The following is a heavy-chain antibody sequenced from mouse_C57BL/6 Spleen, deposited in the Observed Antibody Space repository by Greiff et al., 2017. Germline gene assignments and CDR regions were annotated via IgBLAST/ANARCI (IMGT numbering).Heavy chain of an antibody. D-gene: IGHD1-1*01. CDR1: GYTFTSYW. CDR3: ARDRDTVVAWFAY. J-gene: IGHJ3*01. CDR2: IHPNSGST. V-gene: IGHV1-64*01. Sequence: QVQLQQPGAELVKPGASVKLSCKASGYTFTSYWMHWVKQRPGQGLEWIGMIHPNSGSTNYNEKFKSKATLTVDKSSSTAYMQLSSLTSEDSAVYYCARDRDTVVAWFAYWGQGTLVTVSA.